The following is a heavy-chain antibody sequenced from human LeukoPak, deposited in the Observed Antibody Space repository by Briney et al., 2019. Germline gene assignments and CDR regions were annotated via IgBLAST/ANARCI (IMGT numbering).Heavy chain of an antibody. D-gene: IGHD1-14*01. CDR3: ARGKPELTILDN. Sequence: SETLSLTCTVSSGSISSGRYYWSWIRQPAGKGLEWIGRIDISGSTYYNPSLKSRVTISVDMSKNQFSLKLNSVTAADTAVYYCARGKPELTILDNWGQGTLVTVSS. CDR1: SGSISSGRYY. V-gene: IGHV4-61*02. CDR2: IDISGST. J-gene: IGHJ4*02.